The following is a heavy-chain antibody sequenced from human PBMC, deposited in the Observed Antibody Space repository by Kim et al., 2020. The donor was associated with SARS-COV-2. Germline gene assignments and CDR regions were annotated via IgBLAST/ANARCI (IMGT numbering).Heavy chain of an antibody. J-gene: IGHJ6*02. D-gene: IGHD6-13*01. V-gene: IGHV3-23*01. Sequence: RFPISRDNSKNTLYLQMNSLRAEDTAVYYCAKDEPGYSSSWYYYYGMDVWGQGTTVTVSS. CDR3: AKDEPGYSSSWYYYYGMDV.